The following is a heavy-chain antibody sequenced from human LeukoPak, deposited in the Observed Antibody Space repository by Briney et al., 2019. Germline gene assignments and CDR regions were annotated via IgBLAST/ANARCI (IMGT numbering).Heavy chain of an antibody. D-gene: IGHD1-14*01. CDR3: AKVPLGPNGGD. J-gene: IGHJ4*02. V-gene: IGHV3-23*01. Sequence: GGSLRLSCAASGFTVSSYAMSWVRQAPGKGLEWVSGISGSGSSTFYADSVKGRFTISRDNSKNTLYLQMNSLRAEDTAVYYCAKVPLGPNGGDWGQGTLVTVSS. CDR2: ISGSGSST. CDR1: GFTVSSYA.